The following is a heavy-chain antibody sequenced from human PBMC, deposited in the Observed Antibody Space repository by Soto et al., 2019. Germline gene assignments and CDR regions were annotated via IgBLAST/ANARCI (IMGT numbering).Heavy chain of an antibody. D-gene: IGHD3-9*01. CDR2: ISGSGGST. J-gene: IGHJ3*01. CDR1: GFILSSYA. V-gene: IGHV3-23*01. Sequence: GGSLRLSCAASGFILSSYAMSWVRQVPGKGLEWVSAISGSGGSTYYADSVKGRFTISRDNSKNTLYLQMNSLRAEDTAVYYCAKDPGYYDILTGPWGQGTMVPSPQ. CDR3: AKDPGYYDILTGP.